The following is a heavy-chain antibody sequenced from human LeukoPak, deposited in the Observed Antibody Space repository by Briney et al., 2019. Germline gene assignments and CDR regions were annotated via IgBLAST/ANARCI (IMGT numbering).Heavy chain of an antibody. D-gene: IGHD2-2*01. J-gene: IGHJ3*02. Sequence: SETLSLTCTVSGGSISSSSYYWGWIRQPPGKGLEWIGSIYYSGSTYYNPSLKSRVTISVDTSKNQFSLKLSSVTAADTAVYYCARPGVVPAALGAFDIWGQGTMVTVSS. CDR1: GGSISSSSYY. V-gene: IGHV4-39*01. CDR2: IYYSGST. CDR3: ARPGVVPAALGAFDI.